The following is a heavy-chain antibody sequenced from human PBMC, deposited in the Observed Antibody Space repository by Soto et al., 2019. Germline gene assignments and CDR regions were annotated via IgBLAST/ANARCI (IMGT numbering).Heavy chain of an antibody. V-gene: IGHV3-30-3*01. CDR1: GFTFSSYA. CDR3: ASHTLWSPYLDAFDI. Sequence: GGSLRLSCAASGFTFSSYAMHWVRQAPGKGLEWVAVISYDGSNKYYADSVKGRFTISRDNSKNTLYLQMNSLRAEDTAVFTCASHTLWSPYLDAFDIWGQGTMVTVSS. J-gene: IGHJ3*02. D-gene: IGHD3-10*01. CDR2: ISYDGSNK.